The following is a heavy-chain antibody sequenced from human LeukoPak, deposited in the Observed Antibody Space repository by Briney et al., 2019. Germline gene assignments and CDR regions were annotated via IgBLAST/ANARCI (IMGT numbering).Heavy chain of an antibody. CDR1: GFTFSSYG. V-gene: IGHV3-30*02. Sequence: GGSLRLSCAASGFTFSSYGMHWVRQAPGKGLEWVAFIRYDGSNKYYADSVKGRFTISRDNSKNTLYLQMNSLRAEDTAVYYCARTKEYCSGNRCYSEDYYQGMDVWGQGTTVTVSS. CDR3: ARTKEYCSGNRCYSEDYYQGMDV. D-gene: IGHD2-15*01. J-gene: IGHJ6*02. CDR2: IRYDGSNK.